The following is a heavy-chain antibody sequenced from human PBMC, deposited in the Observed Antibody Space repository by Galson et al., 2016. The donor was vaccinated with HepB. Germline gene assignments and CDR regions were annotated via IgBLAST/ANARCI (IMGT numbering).Heavy chain of an antibody. Sequence: SETLSLTCNVSGAFISNYYWSWIRQSPVKGLEWLGYVSYSGSTSYNPSLKSRISMSVDMSKNQVSLRLRSATAADTAMYYCAGEIVAAGTNYGMDVWGPGITATVAS. CDR1: GAFISNYY. V-gene: IGHV4-59*01. CDR2: VSYSGST. D-gene: IGHD3-16*02. CDR3: AGEIVAAGTNYGMDV. J-gene: IGHJ6*02.